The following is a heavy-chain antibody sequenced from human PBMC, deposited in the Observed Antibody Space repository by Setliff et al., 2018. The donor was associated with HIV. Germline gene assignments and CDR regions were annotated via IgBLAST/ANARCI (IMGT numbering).Heavy chain of an antibody. CDR2: INQSGSA. V-gene: IGHV4-34*01. CDR1: GGSFSGYY. CDR3: ARGAEYPNWYFDL. Sequence: SETLSLTCAVYGGSFSGYYCSWIRQPPGKGLEWIGEINQSGSANYNPSLTSRVTMSVDTSKNQFSLNLNSLTAADTAIYYCARGAEYPNWYFDLWGRGTLVTVSS. J-gene: IGHJ2*01.